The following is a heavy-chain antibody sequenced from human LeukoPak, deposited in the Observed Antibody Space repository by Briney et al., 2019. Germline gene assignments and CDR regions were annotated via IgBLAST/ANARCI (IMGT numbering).Heavy chain of an antibody. CDR1: GYTFTSYG. CDR3: ASPALLYCSGGSCYYEDAFDI. J-gene: IGHJ3*02. V-gene: IGHV1-18*01. Sequence: ASVKVSCKASGYTFTSYGISWVRQAPGQGLEWMGWISAYNGNTNYAQKLQGRVTMTTDTSTSTAYMEPRSLRSEDTAVYYCASPALLYCSGGSCYYEDAFDIWGQGTMVTVSS. CDR2: ISAYNGNT. D-gene: IGHD2-15*01.